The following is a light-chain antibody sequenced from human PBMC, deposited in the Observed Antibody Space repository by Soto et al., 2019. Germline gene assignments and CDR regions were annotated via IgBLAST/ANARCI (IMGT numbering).Light chain of an antibody. Sequence: EIVLTQSPGTLSLSPGDRATLSCRTSQSVSSSYLAWYQQKPGRAPRLLIYGASRRATGIPDRFSGSGSGTDFTLTISRLEPEDFAVYFCQQYASSSYPFGQGTKLEIK. J-gene: IGKJ2*01. CDR3: QQYASSSYP. CDR2: GAS. CDR1: QSVSSSY. V-gene: IGKV3-20*01.